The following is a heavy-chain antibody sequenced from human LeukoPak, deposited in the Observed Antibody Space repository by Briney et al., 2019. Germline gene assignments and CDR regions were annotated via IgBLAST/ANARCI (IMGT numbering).Heavy chain of an antibody. CDR2: IYTSGST. D-gene: IGHD4-17*01. J-gene: IGHJ4*02. V-gene: IGHV4-4*09. CDR1: GGSISSYY. Sequence: PSETLSLTCTVSGGSISSYYWSWIRQPPGKGLEWIGYIYTSGSTNYNPSLKSRVTISVDTSKNQFSLKLSSVTAADTAVYYCARATTESFDYWGQGTLVTVSS. CDR3: ARATTESFDY.